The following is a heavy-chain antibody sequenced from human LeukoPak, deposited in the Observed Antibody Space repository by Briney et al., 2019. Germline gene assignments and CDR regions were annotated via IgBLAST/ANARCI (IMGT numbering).Heavy chain of an antibody. CDR1: GFDFHDYM. V-gene: IGHV3-23*01. CDR3: AKDLGGAPWELHGLDY. Sequence: PGGSLRLSCAASGFDFHDYMMHWVRQPPGKGLEWVSAISGSGGSTYYADSVKGRFTISRDNSKNTLYLQMNSLRAEDTAVYYCAKDLGGAPWELHGLDYWGQGTLVTVSS. CDR2: ISGSGGST. D-gene: IGHD1-26*01. J-gene: IGHJ4*02.